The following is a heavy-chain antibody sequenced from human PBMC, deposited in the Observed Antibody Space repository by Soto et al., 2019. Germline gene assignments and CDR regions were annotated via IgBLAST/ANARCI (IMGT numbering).Heavy chain of an antibody. V-gene: IGHV4-59*01. D-gene: IGHD3-9*01. J-gene: IGHJ4*02. CDR2: IYYSGST. CDR1: GGTISSYD. Sequence: PSETLSLTSTVSGGTISSYDWSWIRQPPGKGLEWIGYIYYSGSTNYNPSLKSRVTISVDTSKNQFSLKLSSVTAADTAVYYCARDDILTGYWAYWGQGTLVTVSS. CDR3: ARDDILTGYWAY.